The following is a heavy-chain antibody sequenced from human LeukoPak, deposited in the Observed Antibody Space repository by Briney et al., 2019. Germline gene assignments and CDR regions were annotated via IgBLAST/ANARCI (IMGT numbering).Heavy chain of an antibody. J-gene: IGHJ4*02. CDR2: VSKTGRTT. CDR3: AKPDYGGNPDY. CDR1: GFSYNAYA. D-gene: IGHD4-23*01. V-gene: IGHV3-23*01. Sequence: PGGSLRISCAASGFSYNAYAMTWVRQAPGKGMEWVSSVSKTGRTTYYTDSVKGRFTISRDNSKNTLYLQMNSLRAEDTAVYYCAKPDYGGNPDYWGQGTLVTVSS.